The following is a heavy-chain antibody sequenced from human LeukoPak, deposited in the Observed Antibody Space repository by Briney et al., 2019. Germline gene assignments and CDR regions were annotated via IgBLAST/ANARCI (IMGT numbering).Heavy chain of an antibody. CDR2: VGIGGDT. CDR1: GFTFSRHD. CDR3: AREPPVPDTWYFDL. V-gene: IGHV3-13*04. J-gene: IGHJ2*01. Sequence: GGSLRLSCAASGFTFSRHDMHWVRQVTGKGLEWVSGVGIGGDTYYLGSVKSRFTISRENAKNSLYLQMNDLTAGDTAIYYCAREPPVPDTWYFDLWGRGTLVTVSS. D-gene: IGHD6-19*01.